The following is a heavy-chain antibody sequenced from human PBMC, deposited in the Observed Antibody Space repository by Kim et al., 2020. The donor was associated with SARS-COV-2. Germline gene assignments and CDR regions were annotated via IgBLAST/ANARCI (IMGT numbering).Heavy chain of an antibody. Sequence: ARFTISRDNAKNSLYLQMNSLRAEDTAVYYCARGELRYFDWLLDSANFDYWGQGTLVTVSS. V-gene: IGHV3-11*04. D-gene: IGHD3-9*01. CDR3: ARGELRYFDWLLDSANFDY. J-gene: IGHJ4*02.